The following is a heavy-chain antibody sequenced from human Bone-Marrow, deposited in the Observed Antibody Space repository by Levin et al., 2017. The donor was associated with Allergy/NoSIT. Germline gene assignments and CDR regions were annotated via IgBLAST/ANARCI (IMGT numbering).Heavy chain of an antibody. V-gene: IGHV6-1*01. CDR1: GDIVSSNSAA. J-gene: IGHJ4*02. CDR3: ARTTTESSGIDY. D-gene: IGHD3-22*01. Sequence: SCDISGDIVSSNSAAWNWIRQSPSRGLEWLGRTYYRSKWYNDYAISVESRITINPDTSKNHFSLQLNSVTPEDTAVYYCARTTTESSGIDYWGQGTLVTVSS. CDR2: TYYRSKWYN.